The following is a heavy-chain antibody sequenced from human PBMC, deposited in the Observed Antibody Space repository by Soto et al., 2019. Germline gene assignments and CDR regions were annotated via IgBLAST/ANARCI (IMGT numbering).Heavy chain of an antibody. CDR1: GGTFSSYA. CDR2: IIPIFGTA. CDR3: ASESYYDFWSGSEDQDQYYYYYGMDV. V-gene: IGHV1-69*13. D-gene: IGHD3-3*01. Sequence: SVKVSCKASGGTFSSYAISWVRQAPGQGLEWMGGIIPIFGTANYAQKFQGRVTITADESTSTAYMELSSLRSEDTAVYYCASESYYDFWSGSEDQDQYYYYYGMDVWGQGTTVTVSS. J-gene: IGHJ6*02.